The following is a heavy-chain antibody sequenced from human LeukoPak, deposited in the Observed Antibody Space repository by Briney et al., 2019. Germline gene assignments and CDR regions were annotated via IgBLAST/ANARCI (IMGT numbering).Heavy chain of an antibody. V-gene: IGHV5-10-1*01. CDR2: IDPSDSYT. J-gene: IGHJ4*02. CDR1: GYSFTSYW. Sequence: GESLKISCKGSGYSFTSYWISWVRQMSGKGLEWMGRIDPSDSYTNYSPSFRGHVTISADKSISTAYLQWSSLKASDTAMYYCARVDTATEDYWGQGTLVTVSS. D-gene: IGHD5-18*01. CDR3: ARVDTATEDY.